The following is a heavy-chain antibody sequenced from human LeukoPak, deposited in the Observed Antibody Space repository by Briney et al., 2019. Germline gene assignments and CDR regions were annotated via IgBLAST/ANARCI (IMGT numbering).Heavy chain of an antibody. J-gene: IGHJ4*02. CDR2: ISAGGST. Sequence: GGSLRLSCAASGFTVSSNHMHWVRQAPGKGLEWVSVISAGGSTYYADSVKGRFTISRDNSKNTLHLQMNSLRAEDTAVYYCATMPLEWESRYFDHWGQGTLVTVSS. D-gene: IGHD1-26*01. CDR1: GFTVSSNH. CDR3: ATMPLEWESRYFDH. V-gene: IGHV3-66*01.